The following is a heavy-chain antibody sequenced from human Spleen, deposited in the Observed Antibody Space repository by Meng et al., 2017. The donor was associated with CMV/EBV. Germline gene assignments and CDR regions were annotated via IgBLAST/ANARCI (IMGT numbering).Heavy chain of an antibody. Sequence: FSLSSSGVGVGWVRQPPGEALERLALIYWSDDKRYSPSLKSRLTVTKDTSRNHVLLTMTNMDPVDTATYYCVHSPIAWSGYYLTFHYWGQGTLVTVSS. CDR1: FSLSSSGVG. V-gene: IGHV2-5*01. J-gene: IGHJ4*02. CDR2: IYWSDDK. CDR3: VHSPIAWSGYYLTFHY. D-gene: IGHD3-3*01.